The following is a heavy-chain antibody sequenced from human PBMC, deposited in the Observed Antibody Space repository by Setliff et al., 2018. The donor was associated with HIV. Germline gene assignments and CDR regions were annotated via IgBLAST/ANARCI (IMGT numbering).Heavy chain of an antibody. V-gene: IGHV4-4*02. CDR3: ARSSLHCGGGSCYLTWFDP. CDR1: GGSISSSNW. J-gene: IGHJ5*02. Sequence: PSETLSLTCAVSGGSISSSNWWSWVRQPPGKGLEWIGEIYHSGSTHYNPSLQSRVTISVDTSKNQFSLKLNSVTAADTAVYYCARSSLHCGGGSCYLTWFDPWGQGTLVTVSS. D-gene: IGHD2-15*01. CDR2: IYHSGST.